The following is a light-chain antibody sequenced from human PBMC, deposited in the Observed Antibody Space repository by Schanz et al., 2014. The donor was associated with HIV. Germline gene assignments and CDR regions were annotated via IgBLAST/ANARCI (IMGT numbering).Light chain of an antibody. V-gene: IGKV3-20*01. CDR1: QSVSSSY. CDR3: QYFGNSGGT. CDR2: NAS. Sequence: EIVLTQSPGTLSLSPGERATLSCRASQSVSSSYLAWYQQKPGQAPRLLIYNASNRATGIPDRFSGGEAGTDFTLTISSLEPEDFAVYYCQYFGNSGGTFGGGTKGEIK. J-gene: IGKJ4*01.